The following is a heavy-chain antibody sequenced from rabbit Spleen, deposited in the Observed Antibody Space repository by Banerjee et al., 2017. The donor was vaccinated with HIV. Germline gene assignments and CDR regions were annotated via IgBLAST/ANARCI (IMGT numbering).Heavy chain of an antibody. CDR2: ISGGSGRT. J-gene: IGHJ3*01. V-gene: IGHV1S45*01. D-gene: IGHD4-1*01. Sequence: QEQLVESGGGLVQPEGSLTLTCTAAGFTFSSGHYMCWVRQAPGKGLEWIACISGGSGRTWYASGAKGRSTISRISSTTVTLQMTSLTVADAATYFCARDLVGVIGWNFGWWGQGTLVTVS. CDR3: ARDLVGVIGWNFGW. CDR1: GFTFSSGHY.